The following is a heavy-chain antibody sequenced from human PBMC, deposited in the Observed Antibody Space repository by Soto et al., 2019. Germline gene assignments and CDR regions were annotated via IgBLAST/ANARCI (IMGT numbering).Heavy chain of an antibody. CDR3: AKEAVAGTGVY. D-gene: IGHD6-19*01. J-gene: IGHJ4*02. V-gene: IGHV3-30*18. CDR1: GFTFSSYG. CDR2: ISYDGSNK. Sequence: QVQLVESGGGVVQPGRSLRLSCAASGFTFSSYGMHWVRQAPGKGLEWVAVISYDGSNKYYADSVKVRFTISRDNSKNTLYLQMNSLRAEDTAVYYCAKEAVAGTGVYWGQGTLVTVSS.